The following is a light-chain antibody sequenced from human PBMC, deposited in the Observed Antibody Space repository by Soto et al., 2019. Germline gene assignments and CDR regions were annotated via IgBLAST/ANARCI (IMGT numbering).Light chain of an antibody. CDR1: SSDVGAYTY. CDR3: SSYAGNNNYV. J-gene: IGLJ1*01. CDR2: EVS. Sequence: QSALTQPPSASGSPGQSVTISCTGTSSDVGAYTYVSWYQQHTGKAPKLMIYEVSRRPSGVPDRFSGSKSGITASLTVSGLQAEDEADYYCSSYAGNNNYVFGTGTKLTVL. V-gene: IGLV2-8*01.